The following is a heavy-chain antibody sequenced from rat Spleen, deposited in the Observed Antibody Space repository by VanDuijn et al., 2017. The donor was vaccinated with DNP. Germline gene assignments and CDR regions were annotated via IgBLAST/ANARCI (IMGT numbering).Heavy chain of an antibody. CDR2: ISYDGSST. D-gene: IGHD4-3*01. CDR1: GFTFSDYN. J-gene: IGHJ2*01. Sequence: EVQLVESGGGLVQPGRSLKLSCAASGFTFSDYNMAWVRQAPKKGLEWVATISYDGSSTYYRDSVKGRFTISRDNAKRTLYLQMDSLRSEDTATYYCIRWNSGHFDYWGQGVMVPVSS. CDR3: IRWNSGHFDY. V-gene: IGHV5-7*01.